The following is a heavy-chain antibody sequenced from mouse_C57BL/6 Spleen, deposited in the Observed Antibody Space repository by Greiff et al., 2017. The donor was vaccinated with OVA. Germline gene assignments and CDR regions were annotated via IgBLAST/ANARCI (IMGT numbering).Heavy chain of an antibody. Sequence: EVQLVESGTVLARPGASVKMSCKTSGYTFTSYWMHWVKQRPGQGLEWIGAIYPGNSDTSYNQKFKGKAKLTAVTSASTAYVELSSLTNEDSAVYYCTSEGETLYDSAWFAYWGQGTLVTVSA. D-gene: IGHD2-4*01. CDR2: IYPGNSDT. V-gene: IGHV1-5*01. J-gene: IGHJ3*01. CDR1: GYTFTSYW. CDR3: TSEGETLYDSAWFAY.